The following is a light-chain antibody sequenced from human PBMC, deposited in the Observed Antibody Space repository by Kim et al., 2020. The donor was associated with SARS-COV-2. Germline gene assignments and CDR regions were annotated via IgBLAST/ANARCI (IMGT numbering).Light chain of an antibody. V-gene: IGLV2-23*02. CDR3: CSYVGTRSWV. J-gene: IGLJ3*02. CDR1: SSDVGSYNL. CDR2: EVS. Sequence: QSALTQPASVSGSPGQSITISCTGTSSDVGSYNLVSWYQQHPGKVPKVMIYEVSKRPSGVSNRFSGSKSGNTASLTISGLQAEDEADYYCCSYVGTRSWVFGGGTQLTVL.